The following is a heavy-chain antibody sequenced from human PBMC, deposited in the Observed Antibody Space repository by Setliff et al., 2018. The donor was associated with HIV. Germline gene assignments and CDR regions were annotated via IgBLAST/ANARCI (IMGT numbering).Heavy chain of an antibody. CDR1: GYSISSGYY. CDR3: ARREGYGMDV. V-gene: IGHV4-38-2*01. CDR2: LYYNGNV. J-gene: IGHJ6*02. Sequence: SETLSLTCAVSGYSISSGYYWGWIRQPPGKGLEWIGNLYYNGNVNQNPSLKGRVTISVDTSKNQFSLKLSSVTAADTAVYYCARREGYGMDVWGQGTTVTVSS.